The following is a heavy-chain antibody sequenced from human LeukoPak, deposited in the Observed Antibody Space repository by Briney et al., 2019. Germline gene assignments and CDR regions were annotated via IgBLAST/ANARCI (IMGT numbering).Heavy chain of an antibody. V-gene: IGHV3-53*05. Sequence: GGSLRLSCAASGFSVSTTYMSWVRQAPGKGLEWVSVIYSGGSTYSADSVKGRFTISRDNSKNTLYLQMNSLRAEDTAVYYCASDQNYKSIAVAGIDFDYWGQGTLVTVSS. D-gene: IGHD6-19*01. CDR2: IYSGGST. J-gene: IGHJ4*02. CDR3: ASDQNYKSIAVAGIDFDY. CDR1: GFSVSTTY.